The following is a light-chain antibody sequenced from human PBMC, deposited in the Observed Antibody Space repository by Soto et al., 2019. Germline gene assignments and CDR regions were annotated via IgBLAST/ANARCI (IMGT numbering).Light chain of an antibody. CDR2: DVT. V-gene: IGLV2-11*01. CDR1: SSDVGGYNY. Sequence: QSVLTQPRSVSGSPGQSVTISCTGTSSDVGGYNYVSWYQHHPGKAPKLMINDVTERPSGVPDRFSGSKSGNTASLTISGLQPEDEADYYCSSYAGASTWVVFGGGTKLTVL. CDR3: SSYAGASTWVV. J-gene: IGLJ2*01.